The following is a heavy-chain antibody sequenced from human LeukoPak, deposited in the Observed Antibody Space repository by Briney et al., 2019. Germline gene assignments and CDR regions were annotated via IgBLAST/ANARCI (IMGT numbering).Heavy chain of an antibody. CDR1: GFTFSTYG. V-gene: IGHV3-33*06. CDR3: AKADSARGVTLKTTIDY. Sequence: WRSLRLSCAASGFTFSTYGMHWVRQAPGKGLEGVALMWSDGSNVEYADPVKGRFTISRDNSKNTLYLQMNSRRGEDTAVYYCAKADSARGVTLKTTIDYWGQGTLVTVSS. D-gene: IGHD1-14*01. J-gene: IGHJ4*02. CDR2: MWSDGSNV.